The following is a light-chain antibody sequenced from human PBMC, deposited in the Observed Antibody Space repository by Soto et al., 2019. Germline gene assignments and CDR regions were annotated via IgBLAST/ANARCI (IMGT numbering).Light chain of an antibody. CDR1: QSITNY. CDR2: AAS. V-gene: IGKV1-39*01. J-gene: IGKJ5*01. CDR3: QQSYSTAVT. Sequence: DIQMTQSPSSLSPSVGDRVTITCRASQSITNYLRWYQQKPGKAPMVLIYAASSLQSGVPSRFSGGGFGTDLTIPISSVLPDDSATYYGQQSYSTAVTFGEGTRLEIK.